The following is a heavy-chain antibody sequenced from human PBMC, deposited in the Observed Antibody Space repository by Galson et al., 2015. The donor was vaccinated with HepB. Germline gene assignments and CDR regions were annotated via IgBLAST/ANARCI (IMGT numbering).Heavy chain of an antibody. V-gene: IGHV1-46*03. CDR2: INPSGGST. Sequence: SVKVSCKASGYTFTSYYMHWVRQAPGQGLEWMGIINPSGGSTSYAQKFQGRVTMTRDTSTSTVYMELSSLRSEDTAVYYCAREEGYCSSTSCYRFDYWGQGTLVTVSS. CDR3: AREEGYCSSTSCYRFDY. J-gene: IGHJ4*02. CDR1: GYTFTSYY. D-gene: IGHD2-2*01.